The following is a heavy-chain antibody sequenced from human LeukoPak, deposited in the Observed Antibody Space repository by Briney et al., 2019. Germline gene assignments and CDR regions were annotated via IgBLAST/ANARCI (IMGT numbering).Heavy chain of an antibody. J-gene: IGHJ6*02. CDR2: IRSKAYRGTT. CDR3: ARGPTVTFNYHYGMDV. V-gene: IGHV3-49*04. CDR1: GFTFGDHA. D-gene: IGHD4-17*01. Sequence: GGSLRLSCTASGFTFGDHAMSWVRQAPGKGLEWVGFIRSKAYRGTTEYAASVKGRFTVSRDESMNSLYLQMNSLKTEDTAVYYCARGPTVTFNYHYGMDVWGQGTTVTVSS.